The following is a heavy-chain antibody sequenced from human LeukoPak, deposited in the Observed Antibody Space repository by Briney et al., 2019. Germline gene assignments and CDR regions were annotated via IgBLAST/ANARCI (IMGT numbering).Heavy chain of an antibody. D-gene: IGHD5-12*01. CDR2: IIRSGTTK. CDR1: GFTFSSYS. Sequence: GGSLRLSCAASGFTFSSYSMSWIRQAPGKGLEWVSFIIRSGTTKYYADSVKGRFTISRDNAKNSLYLQMNSLRAEDTAVYYCARASSGYAYGVDYWGQGTLVTVSS. J-gene: IGHJ4*02. V-gene: IGHV3-48*04. CDR3: ARASSGYAYGVDY.